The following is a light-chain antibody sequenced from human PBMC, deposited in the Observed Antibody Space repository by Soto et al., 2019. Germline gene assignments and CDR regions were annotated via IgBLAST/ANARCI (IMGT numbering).Light chain of an antibody. CDR1: QGVSNF. V-gene: IGKV1-27*01. Sequence: DIQMTQSPSSLSASVGDRVTITCRASQGVSNFLVWYQQKPGTVPKLLIYAASTLQSGVPTRFRGSGSGTDFTLTISSLQPEDVATYYCQNYNSAPRTFGQGTKVAIK. CDR3: QNYNSAPRT. J-gene: IGKJ1*01. CDR2: AAS.